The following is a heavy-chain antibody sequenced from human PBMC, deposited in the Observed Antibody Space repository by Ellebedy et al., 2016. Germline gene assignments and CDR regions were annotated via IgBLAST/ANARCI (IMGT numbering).Heavy chain of an antibody. D-gene: IGHD3-10*01. Sequence: SETLSLTCAISGDSVSSNSAAWNWIRQSPSRGLEWLGGTYYRSKWYNDYAVSVKSRITINPDTSRNQFSLQLNSVTPEDTAVYYCARGPGVRGVIRAFVRPFDYWGQGTLITVSS. J-gene: IGHJ4*02. CDR1: GDSVSSNSAA. V-gene: IGHV6-1*01. CDR2: TYYRSKWYN. CDR3: ARGPGVRGVIRAFVRPFDY.